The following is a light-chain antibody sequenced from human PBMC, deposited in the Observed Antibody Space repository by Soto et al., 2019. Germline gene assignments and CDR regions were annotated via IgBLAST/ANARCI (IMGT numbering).Light chain of an antibody. V-gene: IGLV2-8*01. CDR3: SSYAASNNVV. Sequence: QSALTQPPSASGSPGQSVTISCTGTSSDVGAYNYVSWYQQHPGKAPKLMIYEVTQRPSGVPDRFSGSKSGNTASLTVSGRQAEDEAEYYCSSYAASNNVVFGGGTKLTVL. CDR2: EVT. CDR1: SSDVGAYNY. J-gene: IGLJ2*01.